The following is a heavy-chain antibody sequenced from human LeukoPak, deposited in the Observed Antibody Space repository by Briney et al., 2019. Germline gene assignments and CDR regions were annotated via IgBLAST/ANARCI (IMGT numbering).Heavy chain of an antibody. CDR3: ARDGSGRVPEMSAPDY. Sequence: AGGSLRLSCAASGFTLSSYAMSWVGQGPGKGREWVSAISVSCNTYHADSVKGRFTISRDSSKNTLYLQMNSLRADDTAVYYCARDGSGRVPEMSAPDYWGQGTLVTVSS. V-gene: IGHV3-23*01. D-gene: IGHD3-10*01. J-gene: IGHJ4*02. CDR1: GFTLSSYA. CDR2: ISVSCNT.